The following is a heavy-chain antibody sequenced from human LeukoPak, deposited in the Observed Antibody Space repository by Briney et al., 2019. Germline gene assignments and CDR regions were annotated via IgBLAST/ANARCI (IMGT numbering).Heavy chain of an antibody. D-gene: IGHD3-3*01. CDR1: GGSISSYY. Sequence: SETLSLTCTVSGGSISSYYWSWIRQPPGKGREWIGYIYYSGSTNYNPSLKSRVTISVDTSKNQFSLKLSSVTAADTAVYYCARARYYDFWSGYLNNYFDYWGQGILVTVSS. V-gene: IGHV4-59*01. CDR3: ARARYYDFWSGYLNNYFDY. J-gene: IGHJ4*02. CDR2: IYYSGST.